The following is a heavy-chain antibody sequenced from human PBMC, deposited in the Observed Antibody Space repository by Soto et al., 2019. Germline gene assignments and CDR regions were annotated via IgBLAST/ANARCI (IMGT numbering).Heavy chain of an antibody. D-gene: IGHD5-18*01. V-gene: IGHV4-31*01. J-gene: IGHJ1*01. CDR1: GGSINSGGYC. Sequence: QVQLQESGPGLVKPSQTLSLTCTVSGGSINSGGYCWSWIRQHPVKGLDWIGCISYGGSTSYNPSLTSLVTISVDTSKNQFSMKLTSVTAADPAVYYCSRGILVWGQGALITVSS. CDR3: SRGILV. CDR2: ISYGGST.